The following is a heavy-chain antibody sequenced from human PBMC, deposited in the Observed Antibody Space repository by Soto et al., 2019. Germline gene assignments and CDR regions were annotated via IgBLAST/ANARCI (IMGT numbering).Heavy chain of an antibody. J-gene: IGHJ4*02. V-gene: IGHV3-30*03. CDR1: GFTFSSYG. CDR2: ISYDGSNK. D-gene: IGHD3-22*01. CDR3: ATANYDSSGYYLRHDY. Sequence: GGSLRLSCAASGFTFSSYGMHWVRQAPGKGLEWVAVISYDGSNKYYADSVKGRFTISRDNSKNTLYLQMNSLRAEDTAVYYCATANYDSSGYYLRHDYWGQGTLVTVSS.